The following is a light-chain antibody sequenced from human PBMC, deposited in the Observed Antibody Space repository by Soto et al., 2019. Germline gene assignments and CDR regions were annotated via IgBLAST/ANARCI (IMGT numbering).Light chain of an antibody. CDR1: QSVGSSY. CDR2: GTS. CDR3: QQYGDSPWT. V-gene: IGKV3-20*01. J-gene: IGKJ1*01. Sequence: EIVLTQSPGTLSLSPGERATPSCRASQSVGSSYLAWYQQKPGQAPRLLIYGTSSRAIGIPDRFSGSGSGTDFTLTISRLEPEDFAVYYCQQYGDSPWTFGQGTKVDIK.